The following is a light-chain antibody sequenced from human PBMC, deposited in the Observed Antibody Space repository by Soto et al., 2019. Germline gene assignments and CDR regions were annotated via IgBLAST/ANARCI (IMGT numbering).Light chain of an antibody. CDR1: QDVNRW. Sequence: SQDVNRWLAWYQHEPGKNPKLLIYAASSLQGGVPSRFSGSGSGTDFTLTITSLQPEDVATYYCLQAHSFPRTFGQGTKVDIK. CDR2: AAS. J-gene: IGKJ1*01. V-gene: IGKV1-12*01. CDR3: LQAHSFPRT.